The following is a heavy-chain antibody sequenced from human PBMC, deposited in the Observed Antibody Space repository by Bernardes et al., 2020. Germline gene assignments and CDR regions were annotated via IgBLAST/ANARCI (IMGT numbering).Heavy chain of an antibody. Sequence: GGSLRLSCAASGFTFSSYAMSWVRQAPGKGLEWVSTISGSGGSTYYADSVKGRFTISRDNSKNTLYLQMNSLRAEDTAVYYCAKDRGGNWGGHEGYFDYWGQGTLVTVSS. CDR2: ISGSGGST. CDR1: GFTFSSYA. J-gene: IGHJ4*02. D-gene: IGHD7-27*01. V-gene: IGHV3-23*01. CDR3: AKDRGGNWGGHEGYFDY.